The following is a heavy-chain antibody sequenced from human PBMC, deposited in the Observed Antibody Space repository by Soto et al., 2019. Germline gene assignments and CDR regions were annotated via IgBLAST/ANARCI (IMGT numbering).Heavy chain of an antibody. CDR3: ARFPSLSAFWSGYYSDYYYYGMDV. D-gene: IGHD3-3*01. CDR1: GYTFTGYY. Sequence: ASVKVSCKASGYTFTGYYMHWVRQAPGQGLEWMGWINPNSGGTKYAQKFQGRVTMTRDTSISTAYMELSRLRSDDTAVYYCARFPSLSAFWSGYYSDYYYYGMDVGGQGT. J-gene: IGHJ6*02. V-gene: IGHV1-2*02. CDR2: INPNSGGT.